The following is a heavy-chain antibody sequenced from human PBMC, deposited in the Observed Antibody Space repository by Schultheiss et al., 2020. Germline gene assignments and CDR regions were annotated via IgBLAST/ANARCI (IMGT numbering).Heavy chain of an antibody. V-gene: IGHV3-21*01. J-gene: IGHJ3*02. CDR1: GFTFSSYG. CDR3: ARESTTVVDAFDI. D-gene: IGHD4-23*01. Sequence: GGSLRLSCAASGFTFSSYGMHWVRQAPGKGLEWVSSISSSSSYIYYADSVKGRFTISRDNAKNSLYLQMNSLRAEDTAVYYCARESTTVVDAFDIWGQGTMVTVSS. CDR2: ISSSSSYI.